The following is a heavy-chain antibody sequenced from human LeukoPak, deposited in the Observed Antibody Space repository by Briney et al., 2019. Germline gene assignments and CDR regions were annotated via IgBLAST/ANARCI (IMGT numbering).Heavy chain of an antibody. CDR1: GYPFTSYG. CDR3: ARVASSWPNWFDP. J-gene: IGHJ5*02. V-gene: IGHV1-18*01. CDR2: ISAYNGNI. Sequence: GSVKVSCKASGYPFTSYGISWVRQAPGQGLEWMGWISAYNGNINYAQKLQGRVTMTTDTSTSTAYMELRSLRSDDTAVYYCARVASSWPNWFDPWGQGTLVTVSS. D-gene: IGHD6-13*01.